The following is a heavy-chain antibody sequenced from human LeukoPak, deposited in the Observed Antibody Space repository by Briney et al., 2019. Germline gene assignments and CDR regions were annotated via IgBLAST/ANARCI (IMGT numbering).Heavy chain of an antibody. V-gene: IGHV3-74*01. D-gene: IGHD1-1*01. CDR2: MNNDGSIR. CDR1: GFTFSTYW. CDR3: ARDQLEPSRWFDY. Sequence: GGSPRLSCAASGFTFSTYWMHWVRQAPGKGLVWVSRMNNDGSIRDYADSVKGRFTISRDNAKNTLYLQMNSLRVEDTAVYYCARDQLEPSRWFDYWGQGTLVTVSS. J-gene: IGHJ4*02.